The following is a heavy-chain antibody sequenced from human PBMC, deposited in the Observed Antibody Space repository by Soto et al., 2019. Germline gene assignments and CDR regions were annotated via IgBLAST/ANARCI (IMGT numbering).Heavy chain of an antibody. J-gene: IGHJ4*02. CDR3: ARLDRGAINLYYFDF. Sequence: PGESLKISCRGSGYNFAGFWLAWVRQRPGKGLEWMGSIYPGDSDSSYSPSFQGRVTISADKSINTAYLQRHSLTPSDSAMYYCARLDRGAINLYYFDFWGQGDLVTVSS. CDR1: GYNFAGFW. V-gene: IGHV5-51*01. D-gene: IGHD1-1*01. CDR2: IYPGDSDS.